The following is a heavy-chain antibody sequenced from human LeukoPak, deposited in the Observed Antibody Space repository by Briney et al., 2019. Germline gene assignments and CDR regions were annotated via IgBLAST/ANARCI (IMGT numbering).Heavy chain of an antibody. CDR1: GESFSGYY. J-gene: IGHJ6*03. Sequence: PSETLSLTCAVYGESFSGYYWSWIRQPPGKGLEWIGYIYYSGSTNYNPSLKSRVTISVDTSKNQFSLKLSSVTAADTAVYYCASSPVAGIYYYYMDVWGKGTTVTISS. CDR3: ASSPVAGIYYYYMDV. V-gene: IGHV4-59*01. D-gene: IGHD6-19*01. CDR2: IYYSGST.